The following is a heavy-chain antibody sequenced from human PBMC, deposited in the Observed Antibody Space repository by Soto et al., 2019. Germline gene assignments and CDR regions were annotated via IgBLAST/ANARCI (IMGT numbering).Heavy chain of an antibody. CDR1: GDTFRNYA. D-gene: IGHD6-19*01. V-gene: IGHV1-69*18. CDR3: ARDTGIAVVGRGTSFEH. CDR2: IIPLFST. J-gene: IGHJ4*02. Sequence: QVQLVQSGAEVKKPGSSVKVSCKASGDTFRNYAFTWVRQAPGQGLEWMGTIIPLFSTRYAQKFQGRVTMTADESTSTVYMDLSSVKSDDTAVYYCARDTGIAVVGRGTSFEHWGQGTLVTVSS.